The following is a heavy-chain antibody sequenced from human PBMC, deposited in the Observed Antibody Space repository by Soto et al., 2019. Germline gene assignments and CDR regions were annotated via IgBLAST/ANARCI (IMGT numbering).Heavy chain of an antibody. CDR2: IYPDDSET. CDR1: GYVFSTYW. V-gene: IGHV5-51*01. J-gene: IGHJ4*02. Sequence: QDLKLSCKVSGYVFSTYWTSSVRRMPGKGLEWMGIIYPDDSETRYSPSFQGQVTISVDKSTSTAYLQWSSLKASDSAMYYCARQPGAEAGSDYWGLGTMATGSS. CDR3: ARQPGAEAGSDY. D-gene: IGHD6-13*01.